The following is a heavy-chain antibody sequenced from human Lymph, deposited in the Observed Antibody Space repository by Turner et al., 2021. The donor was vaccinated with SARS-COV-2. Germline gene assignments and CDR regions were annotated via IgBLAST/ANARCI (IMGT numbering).Heavy chain of an antibody. D-gene: IGHD2-2*01. J-gene: IGHJ6*02. CDR1: GYTFTSND. Sequence: QVQLVQSGAEVRKPGASVRVSCKASGYTFTSNDTNWVRQATGQGLGWMGSMKPDIGCIGYAQKFSGKITITRDTSRSTTYMELSSLRSDDTAVYCCARVDGHFTSTSSYWDYYFGMDVWGQGTTVTVSS. CDR3: ARVDGHFTSTSSYWDYYFGMDV. V-gene: IGHV1-8*01. CDR2: MKPDIGCI.